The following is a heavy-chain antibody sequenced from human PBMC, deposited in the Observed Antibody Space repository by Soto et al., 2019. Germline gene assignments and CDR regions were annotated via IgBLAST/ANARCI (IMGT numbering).Heavy chain of an antibody. J-gene: IGHJ4*02. V-gene: IGHV3-30-3*01. D-gene: IGHD6-13*01. CDR2: ISYDGSNK. Sequence: VQLVESGGGVVQPGRSLRLSCAASGFTFSSYAMHWVRQAPGKGLEWVAVISYDGSNKYYADSVKGRFTISRDNSKNTLYLQMNSLRAEDTAVYYCAREGDRAAAGSFDYWGQGTLVTVSS. CDR3: AREGDRAAAGSFDY. CDR1: GFTFSSYA.